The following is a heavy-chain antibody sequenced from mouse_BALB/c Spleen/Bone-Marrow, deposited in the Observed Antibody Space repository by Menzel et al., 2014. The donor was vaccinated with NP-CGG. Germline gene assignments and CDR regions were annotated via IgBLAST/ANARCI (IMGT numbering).Heavy chain of an antibody. V-gene: IGHV5-6*01. CDR2: ISSGGSYT. CDR3: ARHNYGYYAMDY. J-gene: IGHJ4*01. Sequence: EVQLVESGGDLVKSGGSLKLSCAASGFTFSSYGMSWVRRTPDKRLEWVAIISSGGSYTYYPDSVKGRFTISRDNAKNTLYLQMSSPKSEDTAMYYCARHNYGYYAMDYWGQGTSVTVSS. CDR1: GFTFSSYG. D-gene: IGHD1-1*01.